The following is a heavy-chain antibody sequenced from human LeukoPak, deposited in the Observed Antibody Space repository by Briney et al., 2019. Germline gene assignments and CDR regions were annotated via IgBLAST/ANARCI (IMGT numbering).Heavy chain of an antibody. D-gene: IGHD4-17*01. CDR3: ARADYGDYAVHKWYYYYYGMDV. V-gene: IGHV4-59*12. CDR2: IYYSGST. Sequence: SETLSLTCTVSGGSISSYYWSWIRQPPGKGLEWIGYIYYSGSTYYNPSLKSRVTISVDTSKNQFSQKLSSVTAADTAVYYCARADYGDYAVHKWYYYYYGMDVWGQGTTVTVSS. CDR1: GGSISSYY. J-gene: IGHJ6*02.